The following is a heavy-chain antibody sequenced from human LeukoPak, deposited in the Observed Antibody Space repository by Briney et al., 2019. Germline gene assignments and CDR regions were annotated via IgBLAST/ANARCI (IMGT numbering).Heavy chain of an antibody. V-gene: IGHV3-21*01. CDR1: GFTFSNYS. J-gene: IGHJ4*02. D-gene: IGHD3-9*01. CDR3: ARDLSHYDILTGYYKGITNDY. Sequence: GGSLRLSCAASGFTFSNYSMNWVRQAPGKGLEWVSSISSSSSYINYADSVKGRFTISRDNAKNTLYLQMNSLSAEDTAVYYCARDLSHYDILTGYYKGITNDYWGQGTLVTVSS. CDR2: ISSSSSYI.